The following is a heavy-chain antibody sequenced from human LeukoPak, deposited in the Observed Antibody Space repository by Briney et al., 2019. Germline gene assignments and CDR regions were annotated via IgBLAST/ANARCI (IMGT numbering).Heavy chain of an antibody. CDR3: ARGRNLVATSGYFGY. J-gene: IGHJ4*02. D-gene: IGHD5-12*01. Sequence: SETLSLTCTVSGGSISSYYWSWIRQPPGKGLEWIGYIYYSGSSNYSPSLKSRVTISVDTSKNQFSLNLSSVTAADTAVYYCARGRNLVATSGYFGYWGQGTLVTVSS. CDR2: IYYSGSS. V-gene: IGHV4-59*01. CDR1: GGSISSYY.